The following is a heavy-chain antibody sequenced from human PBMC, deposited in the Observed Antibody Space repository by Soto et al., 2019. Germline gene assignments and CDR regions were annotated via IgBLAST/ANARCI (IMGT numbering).Heavy chain of an antibody. CDR1: GYTFSDYY. CDR3: AREPATAKPEGVDF. J-gene: IGHJ4*02. Sequence: ASVKVSCKASGYTFSDYYIHWVRQAPGQGLEWMGWINPNSGGTKYAPKFQGGVTMTRETSITTAYMELSRLRSGDTAVYYCAREPATAKPEGVDFWGQGTLVTVSS. V-gene: IGHV1-2*02. CDR2: INPNSGGT. D-gene: IGHD1-1*01.